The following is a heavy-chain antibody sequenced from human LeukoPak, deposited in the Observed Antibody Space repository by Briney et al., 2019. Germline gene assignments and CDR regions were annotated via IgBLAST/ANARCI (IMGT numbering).Heavy chain of an antibody. V-gene: IGHV4-61*08. Sequence: SETLSLTCTVSGGSIVSGGHYWAWIRQPPGKGLEWIGYIYYSGSTNYNPSLKSRVTISVDTSKNQFSLKLSSVTAADTAVYYCARCGYNRPQWFDPWGQGTLVTVSS. CDR3: ARCGYNRPQWFDP. CDR1: GGSIVSGGHY. CDR2: IYYSGST. J-gene: IGHJ5*02. D-gene: IGHD5-24*01.